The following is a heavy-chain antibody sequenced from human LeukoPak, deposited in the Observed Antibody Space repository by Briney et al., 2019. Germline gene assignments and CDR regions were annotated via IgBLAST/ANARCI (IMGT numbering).Heavy chain of an antibody. J-gene: IGHJ2*01. D-gene: IGHD6-19*01. CDR1: GGTFSSYA. CDR2: IIPIFGTA. Sequence: GASVKVSCKASGGTFSSYAISWVRQAPGQGLEWMGGIIPIFGTANYAQKFQGRVTITVDKSTNTAFMELSSLRSEDTAVYYCAMGQWLVPHWYFDLWGRGTLVTVSS. CDR3: AMGQWLVPHWYFDL. V-gene: IGHV1-69*06.